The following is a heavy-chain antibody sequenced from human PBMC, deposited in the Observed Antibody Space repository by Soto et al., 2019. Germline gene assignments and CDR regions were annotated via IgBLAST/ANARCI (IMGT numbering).Heavy chain of an antibody. CDR2: INHSGST. D-gene: IGHD3-9*01. J-gene: IGHJ4*02. CDR3: ARDSSYYDILTGYFGY. CDR1: GGSFSGYY. V-gene: IGHV4-34*01. Sequence: SETLSLTCAVYGGSFSGYYWSWIRQPPGKGLEWIGEINHSGSTNYNPSLKSRVTISVDTSKNQFSLKLSSVTAADTAVYYCARDSSYYDILTGYFGYWGQGTLVTVSS.